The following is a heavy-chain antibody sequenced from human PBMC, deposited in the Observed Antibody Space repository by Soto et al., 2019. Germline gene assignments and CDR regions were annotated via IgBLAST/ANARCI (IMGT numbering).Heavy chain of an antibody. D-gene: IGHD2-8*01. J-gene: IGHJ6*02. V-gene: IGHV3-30*04. CDR2: ISYDGNNK. CDR1: GFTHSNYS. Sequence: PGGSLRLSCAASGFTHSNYSMHCARQGPGKGLERAAIISYDGNNKNNADPVKGRFTISRDNSKDTLYLHINRLRAEDTAVYYCARERVCTSATWGEFEYSYSYGMDVWGQETTVTVSS. CDR3: ARERVCTSATWGEFEYSYSYGMDV.